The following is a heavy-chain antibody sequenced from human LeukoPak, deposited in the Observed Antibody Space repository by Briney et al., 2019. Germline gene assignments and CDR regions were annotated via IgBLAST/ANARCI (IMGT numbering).Heavy chain of an antibody. Sequence: GGSLRISCKRSGYSFTSYWIGWGGEMPGKGVGRVGIIYPGDSDTRYSPSFQGQVTISADKSISTAYLQWSSLKASDTAMYYCARLVDTAMVTGFDYWGQGTLVTVSS. CDR1: GYSFTSYW. J-gene: IGHJ4*02. CDR2: IYPGDSDT. V-gene: IGHV5-51*01. CDR3: ARLVDTAMVTGFDY. D-gene: IGHD5-18*01.